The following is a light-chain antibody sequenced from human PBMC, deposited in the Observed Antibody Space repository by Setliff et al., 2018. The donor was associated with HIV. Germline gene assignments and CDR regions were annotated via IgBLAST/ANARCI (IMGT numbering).Light chain of an antibody. CDR3: CSNTGSNTYV. V-gene: IGLV2-23*01. J-gene: IGLJ1*01. CDR1: SNDVGRYDL. Sequence: QSALTQPASVSGSPGQSITISCTGTSNDVGRYDLVSWYQQHPARAPKLMIYQATKRPSGVSNRFSGSKSGNTASLTISGLQAEDEADYYCCSNTGSNTYVFGSGTKGTVL. CDR2: QAT.